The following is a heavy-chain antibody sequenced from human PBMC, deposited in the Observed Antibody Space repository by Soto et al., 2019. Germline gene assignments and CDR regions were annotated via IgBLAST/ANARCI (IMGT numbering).Heavy chain of an antibody. J-gene: IGHJ4*02. CDR1: GFTFSNAW. CDR3: TTDSRWY. D-gene: IGHD2-15*01. V-gene: IGHV3-15*07. CDR2: IKSKTEGGTT. Sequence: PGGSLRLSCAASGFTFSNAWMNWVRQAPGKGLEWVGRIKSKTEGGTTDYAAPVKGRFTISRDDSKNTLYLQMNSLKTEDTAGYYCTTDSRWYWGQGTLVTVSS.